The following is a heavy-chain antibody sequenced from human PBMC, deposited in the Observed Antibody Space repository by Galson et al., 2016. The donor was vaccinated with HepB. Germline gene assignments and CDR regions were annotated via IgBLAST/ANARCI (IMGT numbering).Heavy chain of an antibody. D-gene: IGHD2-21*02. J-gene: IGHJ5*02. V-gene: IGHV1-69*08. CDR2: MIPILDRP. CDR1: GGSSIAYT. Sequence: SVKVSCKASGGSSIAYTISWLRQAPGQGLEWLGRMIPILDRPNYAQSFQDRLTITADKYTNTAYMELNSLISDDTAVYYCARDDSYCGVDCYRHFVHGGQGTLVTVSS. CDR3: ARDDSYCGVDCYRHFVH.